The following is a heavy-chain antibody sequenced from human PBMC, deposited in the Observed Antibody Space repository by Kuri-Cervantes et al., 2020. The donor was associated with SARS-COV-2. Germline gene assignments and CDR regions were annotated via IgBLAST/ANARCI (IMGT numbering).Heavy chain of an antibody. Sequence: GESLKISCAASGFTFSSYWMHWVRQAPGKGLEWVSGINWNGVRTGYTDSVKGRFTISRDNAKNTLYLQMNSLRAEDTAVYYCARDRYDFWSGLGYYYYGMDVWGQGTTVTVSS. CDR2: INWNGVRT. V-gene: IGHV3-74*01. CDR1: GFTFSSYW. CDR3: ARDRYDFWSGLGYYYYGMDV. J-gene: IGHJ6*02. D-gene: IGHD3-3*01.